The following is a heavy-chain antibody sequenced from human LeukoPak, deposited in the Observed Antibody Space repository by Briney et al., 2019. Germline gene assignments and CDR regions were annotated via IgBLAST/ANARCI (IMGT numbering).Heavy chain of an antibody. J-gene: IGHJ4*02. Sequence: ASVKVSCKASGYTYTGYYMHWVRQAPGQGLEWMGWINPNSGGTNYAQKFQGRVTMTRDTSISTAYMELSRLRSDDTAVYYCAGGPVGGSGSLFDYWGQGTLVTVSS. CDR3: AGGPVGGSGSLFDY. D-gene: IGHD3-10*01. CDR2: INPNSGGT. CDR1: GYTYTGYY. V-gene: IGHV1-2*02.